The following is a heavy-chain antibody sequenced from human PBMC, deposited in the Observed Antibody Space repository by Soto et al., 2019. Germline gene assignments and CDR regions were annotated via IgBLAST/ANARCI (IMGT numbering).Heavy chain of an antibody. Sequence: ASVKVSCKVSGYTLTELSMQWVRQAPGKGLEWMGGFDPEDGETIYAQKLQGRVTMTTDTSTSTAYMELRSLRSDDTAVYYCARDSPPVDYWGQGTLVTVSS. V-gene: IGHV1-24*01. CDR3: ARDSPPVDY. CDR1: GYTLTELS. CDR2: FDPEDGET. J-gene: IGHJ4*02.